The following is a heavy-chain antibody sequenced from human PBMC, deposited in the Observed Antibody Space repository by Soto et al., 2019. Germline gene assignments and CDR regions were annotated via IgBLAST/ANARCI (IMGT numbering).Heavy chain of an antibody. V-gene: IGHV3-23*01. D-gene: IGHD3-22*01. CDR1: GFTFSSYA. J-gene: IGHJ4*02. Sequence: GGSLRLSCAASGFTFSSYAMSWVRQAPGKGLEWVSGISGSGDSTYYADSVKGRFTISRDTSKNTLYLQMNSLRAEDTAVYYCAKDYYYDSSGYLGNWGRGTLVTVSS. CDR2: ISGSGDST. CDR3: AKDYYYDSSGYLGN.